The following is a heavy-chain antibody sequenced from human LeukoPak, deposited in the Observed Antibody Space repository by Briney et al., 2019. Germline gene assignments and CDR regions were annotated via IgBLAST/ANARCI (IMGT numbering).Heavy chain of an antibody. D-gene: IGHD3-3*01. CDR1: GFTVSSNY. CDR3: ARDRLRSYYYGMDV. J-gene: IGHJ6*02. V-gene: IGHV3-53*01. Sequence: GGSLRLSCAASGFTVSSNYMSWVRQAPEKGLEWVSVIYSGGSTYYADSVKGRFTISRDNSKNTLYLQVNSLRAEDTAVYYCARDRLRSYYYGMDVWGQGTTVTVSS. CDR2: IYSGGST.